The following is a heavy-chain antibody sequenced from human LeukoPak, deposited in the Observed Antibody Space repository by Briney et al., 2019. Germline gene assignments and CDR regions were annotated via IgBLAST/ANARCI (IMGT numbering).Heavy chain of an antibody. D-gene: IGHD5-24*01. CDR3: SSGAADGYNFGFDY. CDR1: AGSNNSYY. CDR2: THPSGNT. J-gene: IGHJ4*02. V-gene: IGHV4-4*09. Sequence: SETLSLSCTVSAGSNNSYYWSWIRQPPGKGLEWIGYTHPSGNTNYSPSLTSRVTISIDTSKNQFSLNLRSLTAADTAVYFCSSGAADGYNFGFDYWGQGTLAAVS.